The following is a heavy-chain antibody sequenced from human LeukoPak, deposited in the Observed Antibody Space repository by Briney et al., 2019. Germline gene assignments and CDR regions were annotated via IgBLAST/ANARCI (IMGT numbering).Heavy chain of an antibody. V-gene: IGHV3-23*01. J-gene: IGHJ4*02. CDR2: MSGSGGTT. Sequence: GGSLRLSCAASGFTFSNYGMSWVRQAPGKGMGWVSFMSGSGGTTDYSDSVKGRFTISRDNSRNTLYLQMSSLRAEDTAVYYCAKELVIFSVAGTLDYWGQGTLVTVSS. D-gene: IGHD6-19*01. CDR1: GFTFSNYG. CDR3: AKELVIFSVAGTLDY.